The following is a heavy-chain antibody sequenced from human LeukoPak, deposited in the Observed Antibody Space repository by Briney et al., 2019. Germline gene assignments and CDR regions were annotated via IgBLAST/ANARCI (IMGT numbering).Heavy chain of an antibody. CDR2: IYYSGST. CDR1: GGSISSYY. J-gene: IGHJ4*02. V-gene: IGHV4-59*01. D-gene: IGHD1-7*01. Sequence: PSETLSPTCTVSGGSISSYYWSWIRQPPGKGLEWIGYIYYSGSTNYNPSLKSRVTISVDTSKNQFSLKLSSVTAADTAVYYCARGITGTTFDYWGQGTLVTVSS. CDR3: ARGITGTTFDY.